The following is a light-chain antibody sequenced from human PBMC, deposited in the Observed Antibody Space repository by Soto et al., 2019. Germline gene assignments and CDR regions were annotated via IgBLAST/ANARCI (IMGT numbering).Light chain of an antibody. J-gene: IGKJ1*01. CDR3: QQFPSWPCT. V-gene: IGKV3-20*02. Sequence: VFTQSPATLSLNTGERATLSCRAGRRSSRSYLDWYQHTPGQAPRLLIHGASTWDTGVPARISGSGSGTEFTLTISSLQSEDFAVYYCQQFPSWPCTFGQGTKVDI. CDR2: GAS. CDR1: RRSSRSY.